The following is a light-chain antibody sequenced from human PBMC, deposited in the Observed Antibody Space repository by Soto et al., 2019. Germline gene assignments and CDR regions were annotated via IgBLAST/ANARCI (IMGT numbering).Light chain of an antibody. CDR3: QQYGSSPQT. CDR1: QSVGSSF. Sequence: EIVLTQSPGTLSLSPGARATLSCRASQSVGSSFLAWYQQKPGQAPRLLIYGASLRATGIPDRFSGSGSGTDFTLTISSLEPEDSAVYYCQQYGSSPQTFGQGTKVDIK. J-gene: IGKJ1*01. V-gene: IGKV3-20*01. CDR2: GAS.